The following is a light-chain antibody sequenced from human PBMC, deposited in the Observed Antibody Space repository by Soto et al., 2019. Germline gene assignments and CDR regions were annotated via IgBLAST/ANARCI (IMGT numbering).Light chain of an antibody. CDR1: QDIKNH. V-gene: IGKV1-33*01. J-gene: IGKJ3*01. CDR3: QQYDDVPSFT. Sequence: DSQLTQSPSSLSASIGDRVTITCQASQDIKNHLTWYQLKPGKAPKLLIYDASILEGGVPRRCHVSGSGTDFSLTITGLQPDDFATYYSQQYDDVPSFTFGPWTIVDI. CDR2: DAS.